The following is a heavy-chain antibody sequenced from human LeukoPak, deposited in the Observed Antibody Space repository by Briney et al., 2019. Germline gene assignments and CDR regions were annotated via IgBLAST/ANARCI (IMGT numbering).Heavy chain of an antibody. V-gene: IGHV5-51*01. D-gene: IGHD2-21*02. Sequence: RGESLKISCKGSGYRFTNYWIGWVRQMPGKGLEWMGTIYPGDSETRYSPSFQGQVTISVDKFISTAYLQWSSLKASDTAMYYCANLIGGDFAFDVWGQGTMVTVSS. CDR2: IYPGDSET. CDR3: ANLIGGDFAFDV. J-gene: IGHJ3*01. CDR1: GYRFTNYW.